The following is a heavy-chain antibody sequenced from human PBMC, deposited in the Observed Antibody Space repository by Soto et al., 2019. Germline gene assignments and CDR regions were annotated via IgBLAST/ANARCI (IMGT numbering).Heavy chain of an antibody. CDR2: ISYDGSNK. J-gene: IGHJ4*02. V-gene: IGHV3-30*18. Sequence: GGSLRLSCAASGFTFSSYGMHWVRQAPGKGLEWVAVISYDGSNKYYADSVKGRFTISRDNSKNTLYLQMNSLRAEDTAVYYCAKDRRVVVVAATFEFRGFDYWGQGTLVTVSS. D-gene: IGHD2-15*01. CDR1: GFTFSSYG. CDR3: AKDRRVVVVAATFEFRGFDY.